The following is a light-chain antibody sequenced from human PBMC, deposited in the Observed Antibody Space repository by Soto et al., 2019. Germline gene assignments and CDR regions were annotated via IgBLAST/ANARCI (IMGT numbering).Light chain of an antibody. J-gene: IGLJ3*02. CDR1: NSSIGRNY. CDR3: ATWDNTLSVEV. CDR2: GNN. V-gene: IGLV1-51*01. Sequence: QSVLTQPPSVSAAPGQKVTISCFGSNSSIGRNYVSWYQQLPGTAPKLLIYGNNNRHSGITDRISGSKSGTSATLGITGLQPGDKADYYCATWDNTLSVEVFGGGTKVTVL.